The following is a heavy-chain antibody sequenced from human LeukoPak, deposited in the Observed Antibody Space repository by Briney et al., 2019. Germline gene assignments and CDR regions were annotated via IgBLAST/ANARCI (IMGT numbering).Heavy chain of an antibody. J-gene: IGHJ3*02. Sequence: GASVKVSCKASGGTFSSYAISWVRQAPGQGLEWTGRIIPIFGTANYAQKFQGRVTITTDESTSTAYMELSSLRSEDTAVYYCAREVVTRAFDIWGQGTMVTVSS. V-gene: IGHV1-69*05. D-gene: IGHD4-23*01. CDR3: AREVVTRAFDI. CDR2: IIPIFGTA. CDR1: GGTFSSYA.